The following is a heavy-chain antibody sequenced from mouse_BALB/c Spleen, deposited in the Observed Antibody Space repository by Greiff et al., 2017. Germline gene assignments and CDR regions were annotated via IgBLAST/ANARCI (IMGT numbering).Heavy chain of an antibody. V-gene: IGHV5-12-2*01. CDR2: ISNGGGST. CDR1: GFTFSSYT. J-gene: IGHJ4*01. Sequence: EVKVVESGGGLVQPGGSLKLSCAASGFTFSSYTMSWVRQTPEKRLEWVAYISNGGGSTYYPDTVKGRFTISRDNAKNTLYLQMSSLKSEDTAMYYCARHGGSYAMDYWGQGTSVTVSS. CDR3: ARHGGSYAMDY.